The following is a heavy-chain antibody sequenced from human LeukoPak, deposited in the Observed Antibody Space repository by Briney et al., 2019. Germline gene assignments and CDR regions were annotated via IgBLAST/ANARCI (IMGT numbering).Heavy chain of an antibody. Sequence: GGSLRLSCAASGFTFSSYAMSWVRQAPGKGLEWVSAISGSGGSTYYADSVKGRFTLSRDNSKNTLYLQMNSLRAEDTAVYYCAKSIGGVVVVAADYWGQGTLVTVSS. CDR2: ISGSGGST. CDR1: GFTFSSYA. D-gene: IGHD2-15*01. CDR3: AKSIGGVVVVAADY. V-gene: IGHV3-23*01. J-gene: IGHJ4*02.